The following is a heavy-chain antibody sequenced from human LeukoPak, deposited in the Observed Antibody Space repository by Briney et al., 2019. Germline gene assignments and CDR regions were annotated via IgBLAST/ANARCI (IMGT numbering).Heavy chain of an antibody. V-gene: IGHV4-39*01. CDR3: ARESSTYDSSRYYYPFDY. J-gene: IGHJ4*02. D-gene: IGHD3-22*01. CDR2: IYYSGST. Sequence: SETLSLTCTVSGGSISSSSYYWGWIRQPPGKGLEWIGTIYYSGSTYYNPSLKSRVTISVDTSKNQFSLKLSSVTAADTAVYYCARESSTYDSSRYYYPFDYWGQGTLVTVSS. CDR1: GGSISSSSYY.